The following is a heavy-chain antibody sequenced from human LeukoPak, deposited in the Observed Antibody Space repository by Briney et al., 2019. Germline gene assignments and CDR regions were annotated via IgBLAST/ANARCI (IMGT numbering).Heavy chain of an antibody. V-gene: IGHV1-8*01. D-gene: IGHD2-8*01. J-gene: IGHJ4*02. CDR1: AYTFTGYD. Sequence: GASVKVSCRSSAYTFTGYDIHWVRQATGQGLEWMGWMNPNSGNTGYAQKFQGRVSMTRDTHINTAYMELHSLTSEDTAVYYCARVYEWCGGPDCYYQPLDYWGQGTPVTVSS. CDR3: ARVYEWCGGPDCYYQPLDY. CDR2: MNPNSGNT.